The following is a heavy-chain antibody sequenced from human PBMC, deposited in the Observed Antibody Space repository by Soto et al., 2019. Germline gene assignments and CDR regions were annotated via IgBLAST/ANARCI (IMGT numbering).Heavy chain of an antibody. D-gene: IGHD3-22*01. CDR2: IYHSGST. Sequence: PSETLSLTCAVSGGSISSGGYSWSWIRQPPGKGLEWIGYIYHSGSTYYNPSLKSRVTISVDRSKNQFSLKLSSVTAADTAVYYCARAPRYDSSGYYDYWGQGTQVTVSS. CDR3: ARAPRYDSSGYYDY. V-gene: IGHV4-30-2*01. CDR1: GGSISSGGYS. J-gene: IGHJ4*02.